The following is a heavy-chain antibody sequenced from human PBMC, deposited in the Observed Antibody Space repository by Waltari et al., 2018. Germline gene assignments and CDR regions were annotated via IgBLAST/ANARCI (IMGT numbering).Heavy chain of an antibody. D-gene: IGHD6-13*01. CDR2: INHVGST. CDR1: GGSSSGYY. J-gene: IGHJ1*01. Sequence: QVQLQQWGAGLLKPSETLSLTCAVYGGSSSGYYWSWIRQPPGKGREWIGEINHVGSTNCNPSLKSRVTVSECTSKNQFSLKLSSMTAADTAVYYCAREPGYSSSWYKGRAEYFQHWGQGTLVTVSS. CDR3: AREPGYSSSWYKGRAEYFQH. V-gene: IGHV4-34*01.